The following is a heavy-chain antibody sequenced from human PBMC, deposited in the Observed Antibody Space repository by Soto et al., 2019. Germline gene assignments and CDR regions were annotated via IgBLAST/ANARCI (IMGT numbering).Heavy chain of an antibody. CDR2: IYYGGSA. V-gene: IGHV4-59*08. D-gene: IGHD2-8*01. CDR3: ARGGHCTNGVCSALDY. J-gene: IGHJ4*02. Sequence: SETLSLTCTVSGGSISTYYWNWIRQPPGKGLEWIGYIYYGGSANYNPSLKSRVTISVDTSKKQFSLKLSAVTAADTAVYYCARGGHCTNGVCSALDYWGQGTLVTVSS. CDR1: GGSISTYY.